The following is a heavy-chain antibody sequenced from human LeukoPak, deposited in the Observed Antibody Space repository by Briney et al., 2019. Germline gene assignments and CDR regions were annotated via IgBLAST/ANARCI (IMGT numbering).Heavy chain of an antibody. J-gene: IGHJ4*02. CDR1: GFTFSSYA. Sequence: GGSLRLSCAASGFTFSSYAMSWVRQAPGKGLEWVSSFSGSGGSTYYADSVKGRFTISRDNSKNTLYLQMNSLRAEDTAVYYCTRHGEQLGYSYGYNYWGQGTLVTVSS. V-gene: IGHV3-23*01. D-gene: IGHD5-18*01. CDR3: TRHGEQLGYSYGYNY. CDR2: FSGSGGST.